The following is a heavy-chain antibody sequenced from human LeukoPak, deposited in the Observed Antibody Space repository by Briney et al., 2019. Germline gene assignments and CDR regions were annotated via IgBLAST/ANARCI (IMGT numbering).Heavy chain of an antibody. CDR3: AREEHDYVWGSYRYYYYYGIDV. D-gene: IGHD3-16*02. J-gene: IGHJ6*02. CDR1: GFTFSSYG. Sequence: GGSLRLSCAASGFTFSSYGMHWVRQSPGSGLEWVSFISFDGSNEFYANSLKGRFTISRDNSKDTLYLQMDSLRAEDTALYYCAREEHDYVWGSYRYYYYYGIDVWGQGTTVTVSS. CDR2: ISFDGSNE. V-gene: IGHV3-30*03.